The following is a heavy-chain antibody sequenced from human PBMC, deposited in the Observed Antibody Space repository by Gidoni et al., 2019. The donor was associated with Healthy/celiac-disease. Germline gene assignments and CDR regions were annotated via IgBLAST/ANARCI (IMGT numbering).Heavy chain of an antibody. CDR2: INPSGGST. Sequence: QVQLVQSGAEVKKPGASVKVSCKASGYTFTSYYMHWVRQAPGQGLEWMGIINPSGGSTSYAQKFQGRVTMTRDTSTSTVYMELSSLRSEDTAVYYCARVTRRYYYDSSGYALGYWGQGTLVTVSS. D-gene: IGHD3-22*01. V-gene: IGHV1-46*01. CDR3: ARVTRRYYYDSSGYALGY. J-gene: IGHJ4*02. CDR1: GYTFTSYY.